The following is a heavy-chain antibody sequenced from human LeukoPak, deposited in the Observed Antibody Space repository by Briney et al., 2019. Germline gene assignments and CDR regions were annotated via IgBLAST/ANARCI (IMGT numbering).Heavy chain of an antibody. Sequence: GGSLRLSCGVSGFTFSNYAMSWVRQAPGKGLEWVSGISGSGGSTHYTDSMKGRFTISRDNSKNTLYLQMNSLRADDTAVYFCARAGQQLVPYYFNYWGQGILVTVSS. V-gene: IGHV3-23*01. D-gene: IGHD6-13*01. CDR2: ISGSGGST. CDR3: ARAGQQLVPYYFNY. J-gene: IGHJ4*02. CDR1: GFTFSNYA.